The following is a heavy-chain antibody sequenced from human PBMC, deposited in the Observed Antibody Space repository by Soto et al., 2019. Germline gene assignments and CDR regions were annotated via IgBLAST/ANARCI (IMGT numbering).Heavy chain of an antibody. CDR2: IYYSGST. J-gene: IGHJ6*02. CDR3: AREVVRGWVDV. CDR1: GGSISSGGYY. D-gene: IGHD3-10*01. Sequence: QVQLQESGPGLVKPSQTLSLTCTVSGGSISSGGYYWSWIRQHPGKGLEWIGYIYYSGSTYYNPSLKSXXTXSXXTSKNQFSLKLSSVTAADTAVYYCAREVVRGWVDVWGQGTTVTVSS. V-gene: IGHV4-31*03.